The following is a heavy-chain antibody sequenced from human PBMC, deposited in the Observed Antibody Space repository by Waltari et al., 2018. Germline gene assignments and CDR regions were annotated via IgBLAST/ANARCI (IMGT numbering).Heavy chain of an antibody. CDR2: IIPILGTA. V-gene: IGHV1-69*13. CDR1: GGTFSSSA. Sequence: QVQLVQSGAEVKKPGSSVKVSCKASGGTFSSSAISWVRQAPGQGLEWMGGIIPILGTANYAQKFQGRVTSTADESTSTAYLELSSLRAEDTAVYYCARDRAVAGREGWFDPWGQGTLVTVSS. J-gene: IGHJ5*02. D-gene: IGHD6-19*01. CDR3: ARDRAVAGREGWFDP.